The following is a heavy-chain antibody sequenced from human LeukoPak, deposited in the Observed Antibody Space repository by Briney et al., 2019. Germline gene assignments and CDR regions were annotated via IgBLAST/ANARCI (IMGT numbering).Heavy chain of an antibody. V-gene: IGHV3-23*01. J-gene: IGHJ4*01. D-gene: IGHD5-18*01. Sequence: GGSLGLSCAASGFAFVDYAMNWVRQAPGKGLEWVSAISGDGSRTYYIDSVKGRFTISRDTSKNTLYLHLHSLRAEDTAVYYCVREDVDTSFDYWGHGTLVTVSS. CDR2: ISGDGSRT. CDR3: VREDVDTSFDY. CDR1: GFAFVDYA.